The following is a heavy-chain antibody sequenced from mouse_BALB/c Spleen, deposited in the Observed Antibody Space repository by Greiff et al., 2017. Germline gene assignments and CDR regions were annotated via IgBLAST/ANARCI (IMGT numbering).Heavy chain of an antibody. D-gene: IGHD3-2*01. CDR3: ARAGTARATEENAMDY. CDR1: GYTFTSYW. J-gene: IGHJ4*01. Sequence: VQLQQPGAELVRPGASVKLSCKASGYTFTSYWMNWVKQRPEQGLEWIGRLDPYDSVTHYNQKFKDKAILTVDKSSSTAYMQLSSLTSEDSAVYVCARAGTARATEENAMDYWGQGTSVTVSS. V-gene: IGHV1-52*01. CDR2: LDPYDSVT.